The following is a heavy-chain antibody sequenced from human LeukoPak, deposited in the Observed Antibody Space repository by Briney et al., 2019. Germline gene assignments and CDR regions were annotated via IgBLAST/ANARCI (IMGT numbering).Heavy chain of an antibody. D-gene: IGHD2-2*01. J-gene: IGHJ4*02. V-gene: IGHV3-7*01. CDR1: GFTFSSYW. CDR3: ARDFDCSSTSCYGTPDY. Sequence: PGGSLRLSCAASGFTFSSYWMSWVRQAPGKGLEWVANIKQDGSEKYYVHSVKGRFTISRDNAKNSLYLQMNSLRAEDTAVYYCARDFDCSSTSCYGTPDYWGQGTLVTVSS. CDR2: IKQDGSEK.